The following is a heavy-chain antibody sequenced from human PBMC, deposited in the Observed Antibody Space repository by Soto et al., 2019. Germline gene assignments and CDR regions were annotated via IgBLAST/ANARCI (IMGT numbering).Heavy chain of an antibody. D-gene: IGHD3-10*01. V-gene: IGHV1-3*01. CDR1: GYTVTGKA. Sequence: CRGSGYTVTGKAIQVVRQAPGQRLEWMGWINGGDAITRYSHNFQGRVTLTRDTSATTAYMELRGLRSEDTAVYYCARGFDGSADYWGQGTLVTVSS. CDR2: INGGDAIT. J-gene: IGHJ4*02. CDR3: ARGFDGSADY.